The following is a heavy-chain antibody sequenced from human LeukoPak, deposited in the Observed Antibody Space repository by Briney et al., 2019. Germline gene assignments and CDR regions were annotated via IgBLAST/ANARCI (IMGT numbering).Heavy chain of an antibody. J-gene: IGHJ3*02. CDR1: GGSISSGSYS. D-gene: IGHD3-22*01. CDR3: AKNRNPYYDSPHPQTDAFDI. CDR2: IYTSGST. Sequence: SQTLSLTCAVSGGSISSGSYSWSWIRQPPGKGLEWIGRIYTSGSTNYNPSLKSRVTISVDTSKNQFSLKLSSVTAADTAVYYCAKNRNPYYDSPHPQTDAFDIWGQGTMVTVSS. V-gene: IGHV4-61*02.